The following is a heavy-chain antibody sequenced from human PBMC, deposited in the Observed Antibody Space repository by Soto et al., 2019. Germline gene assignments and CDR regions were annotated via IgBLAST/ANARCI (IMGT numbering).Heavy chain of an antibody. CDR3: AKVPKYIVVVPAALRVYFQH. CDR2: ISGSGGST. V-gene: IGHV3-23*01. J-gene: IGHJ1*01. Sequence: GGSLRLSCAASGFTFSSYAMSWVRQAPGKGLEWVSAISGSGGSTYYADSVKGRFTISRDNSKNTLYLQMNSLRAEDTAVYYCAKVPKYIVVVPAALRVYFQHWGQGTLVTVSS. CDR1: GFTFSSYA. D-gene: IGHD2-2*01.